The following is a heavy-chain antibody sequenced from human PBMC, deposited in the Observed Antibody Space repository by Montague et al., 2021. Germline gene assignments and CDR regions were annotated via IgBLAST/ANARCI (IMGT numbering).Heavy chain of an antibody. V-gene: IGHV3-7*01. CDR1: GITFDYYW. Sequence: SLRLSCAASGITFDYYWMSWVRQAPGKGLEWVANINEDGSEKNYVDSVRGRFSISRDNTKNSLYLQMNGLRVEDTAVYYCARDRAAAGSWGHGTLVIVSS. J-gene: IGHJ5*01. CDR3: ARDRAAAGS. D-gene: IGHD6-13*01. CDR2: INEDGSEK.